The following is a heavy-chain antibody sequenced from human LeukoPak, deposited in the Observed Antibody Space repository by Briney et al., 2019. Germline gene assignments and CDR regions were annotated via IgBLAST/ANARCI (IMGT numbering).Heavy chain of an antibody. V-gene: IGHV3-21*01. D-gene: IGHD2-21*02. Sequence: PGGSLRLSCAASGFTFSSYSMNWVRQAPGKGLEWVSSISSSSSYIYYADSVKGRFTISRDNAKNSLYLQMNSLRAEDTAVYYCARAPPGGVTATLSYWGQGTLVTVSS. J-gene: IGHJ4*02. CDR1: GFTFSSYS. CDR3: ARAPPGGVTATLSY. CDR2: ISSSSSYI.